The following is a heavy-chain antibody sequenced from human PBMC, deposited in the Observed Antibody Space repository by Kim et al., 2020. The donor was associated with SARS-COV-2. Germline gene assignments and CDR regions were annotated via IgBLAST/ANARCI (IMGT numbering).Heavy chain of an antibody. CDR3: AKDAEDGLRSWYLLPFDY. V-gene: IGHV3-23*01. CDR2: ISGSGGST. Sequence: GGSLRLSCAASGFTFSSYAMSWVRQAPGKGLEWVSAISGSGGSTYYADSVKGRFTISRDNSKNTLYLQMNSLRAEDTAVYYCAKDAEDGLRSWYLLPFDYWGQGTLVTVSS. CDR1: GFTFSSYA. J-gene: IGHJ4*02. D-gene: IGHD6-13*01.